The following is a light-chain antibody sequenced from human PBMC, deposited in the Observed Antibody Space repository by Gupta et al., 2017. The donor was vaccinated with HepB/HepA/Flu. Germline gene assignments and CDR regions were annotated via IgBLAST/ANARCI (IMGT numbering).Light chain of an antibody. J-gene: IGKJ1*01. CDR3: QQSYSLPRT. V-gene: IGKV1-39*01. CDR1: QNINNY. CDR2: SAS. Sequence: DIQMTQSPSSLSACVGDRVTITCRASQNINNYLSWYEQKPGKAPKLLIYSASSLESGVPSRFSGSGSGTDFTLTISSLQPEDFAAYYCQQSYSLPRTFGQGTKVEI.